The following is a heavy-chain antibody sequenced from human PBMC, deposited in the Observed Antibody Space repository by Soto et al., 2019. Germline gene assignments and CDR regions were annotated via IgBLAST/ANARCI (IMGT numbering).Heavy chain of an antibody. CDR3: AKGRSYYYYYGVDV. V-gene: IGHV3-23*01. J-gene: IGHJ6*02. CDR2: IEYSGDNA. CDR1: GFTFSDYV. Sequence: GGSLRLSCAASGFTFSDYVMTWVRQAAGKGLEWVSGIEYSGDNAYYADSVKGRFIISRDNSKNTLYLQMNSLRAEDTALYYCAKGRSYYYYYGVDVWGQGTTVTVSS.